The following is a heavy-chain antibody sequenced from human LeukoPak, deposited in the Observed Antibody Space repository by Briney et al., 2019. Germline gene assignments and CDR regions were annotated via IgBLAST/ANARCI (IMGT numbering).Heavy chain of an antibody. CDR1: GGSFSGYY. D-gene: IGHD3-9*01. Sequence: SETLSLTCAVYGGSFSGYYWSWIRQPPGKGLEWIGEINHSGSTNYNSCLQSRVTISVDTSKNHFSLKLSSVTAADTAVYYCARAVVSYDIYYYYYYYMDVWGKGTTVTVSS. J-gene: IGHJ6*03. CDR3: ARAVVSYDIYYYYYYYMDV. V-gene: IGHV4-34*01. CDR2: INHSGST.